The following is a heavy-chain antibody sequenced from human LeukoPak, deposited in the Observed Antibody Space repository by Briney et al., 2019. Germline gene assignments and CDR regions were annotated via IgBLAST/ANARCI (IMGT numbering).Heavy chain of an antibody. D-gene: IGHD3-22*01. CDR2: IRYDGSNK. V-gene: IGHV3-30*02. CDR3: ATLPYYYDSSGSYYFDY. CDR1: GFTFSSYG. Sequence: PGGSLRLSCAASGFTFSSYGMHWVRQAPGKGLEWVAFIRYDGSNKYYADSVKGRITISRDNSKNTLYLQMNSLRVEDTAVYYCATLPYYYDSSGSYYFDYWGQGTLVTVSS. J-gene: IGHJ4*02.